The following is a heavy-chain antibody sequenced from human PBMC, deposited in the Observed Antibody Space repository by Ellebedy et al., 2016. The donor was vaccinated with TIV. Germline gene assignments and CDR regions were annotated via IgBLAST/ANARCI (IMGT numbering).Heavy chain of an antibody. Sequence: SETLSLTXDVYGGSFSGYYWSWVRQPPGKGLEWIGEINHSGSTNYNPSLKSPASISVDTSKNQFSLKLSSLTAADTAVYYCASDYSNGSEYFQHWGQGTLVTVSS. D-gene: IGHD4-11*01. CDR3: ASDYSNGSEYFQH. V-gene: IGHV4-34*01. CDR1: GGSFSGYY. CDR2: INHSGST. J-gene: IGHJ1*01.